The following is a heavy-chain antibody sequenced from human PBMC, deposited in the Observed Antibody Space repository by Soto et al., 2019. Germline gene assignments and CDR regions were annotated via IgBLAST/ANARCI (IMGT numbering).Heavy chain of an antibody. J-gene: IGHJ4*02. Sequence: QVQLVQSGAEVKKPGASVKVSCKASGYTFTSYGITWVRQAPGQGLEWMGWISAYDGDTNYARELRGRVTMTTETATNTAFMELRSLRSDDTALYYCARDRAYSSGWEPTDYWGQGTLVTVSS. CDR2: ISAYDGDT. V-gene: IGHV1-18*04. D-gene: IGHD6-19*01. CDR1: GYTFTSYG. CDR3: ARDRAYSSGWEPTDY.